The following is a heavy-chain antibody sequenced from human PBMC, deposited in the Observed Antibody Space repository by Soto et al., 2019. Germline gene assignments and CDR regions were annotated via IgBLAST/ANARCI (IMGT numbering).Heavy chain of an antibody. CDR2: ITIRTGNV. CDR3: VRDRDLYRDMYHADL. V-gene: IGHV3-48*02. Sequence: GGSLRLSCEASGFTISECSMNWVRQAPGKGLEWLAYITIRTGNVLYADSVRGRFTISADNAENSVILQMNSLRDEDSAVYFCVRDRDLYRDMYHADLWGQGSLDTGSS. CDR1: GFTISECS. D-gene: IGHD1-26*01. J-gene: IGHJ4*01.